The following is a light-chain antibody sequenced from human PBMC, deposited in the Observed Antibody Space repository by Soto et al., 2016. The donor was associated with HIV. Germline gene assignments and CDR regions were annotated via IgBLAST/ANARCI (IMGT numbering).Light chain of an antibody. CDR3: QVWDSRNDHLV. CDR2: DDS. Sequence: SYELTQPPSVSVAPGKTTGVTCGGNNIGSKTVNWYQQKPGQAPVLVVYDDSDRPSGIPERFSGSNSGNTATLTISRVEAGDEGDYYCQVWDSRNDHLVFGPGTKVTVL. V-gene: IGLV3-21*03. CDR1: NIGSKT. J-gene: IGLJ1*01.